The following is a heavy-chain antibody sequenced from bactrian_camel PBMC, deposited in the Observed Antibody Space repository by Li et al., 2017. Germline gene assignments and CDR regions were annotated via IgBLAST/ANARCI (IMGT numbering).Heavy chain of an antibody. CDR3: VKDRGGNWYRGDFGY. D-gene: IGHD6*01. J-gene: IGHJ6*01. CDR1: EPAFSRRC. Sequence: VQLVESGGGSVQAGGSLRLSCASSEPAFSRRCMGWFRQAPGKEREGVTSIDRGSGSTYYDDSVKGRFTISQDNAKNTLYLQLNGLQTVDTATYYCVKDRGGNWYRGDFGYWGQGTQVTVS. V-gene: IGHV3S1*01. CDR2: IDRGSGST.